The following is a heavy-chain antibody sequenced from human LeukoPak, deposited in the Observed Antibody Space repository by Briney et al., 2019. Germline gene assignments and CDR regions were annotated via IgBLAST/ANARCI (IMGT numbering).Heavy chain of an antibody. D-gene: IGHD2-15*01. Sequence: GGSLRLSCAASGFTFSSYAMNWVRQAPGKGLEWVSFISGSGGSTYYADSVKGRFTISRDNAKDTLYLQMNSLRAEDTAVYYCARELSGSSSRHFDYWGQGTLVTVSS. V-gene: IGHV3-23*01. CDR2: ISGSGGST. CDR1: GFTFSSYA. CDR3: ARELSGSSSRHFDY. J-gene: IGHJ4*02.